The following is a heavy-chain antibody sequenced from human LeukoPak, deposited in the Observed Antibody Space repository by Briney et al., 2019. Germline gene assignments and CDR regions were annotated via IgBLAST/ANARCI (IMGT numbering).Heavy chain of an antibody. D-gene: IGHD5-18*01. CDR3: ARDPDTPVAIDI. J-gene: IGHJ3*02. V-gene: IGHV1-2*02. CDR2: INPNSGGT. CDR1: GYTFTGYY. Sequence: GASVKVSCKASGYTFTGYYMHWVRQAPGQGLEWMGWINPNSGGTNYAQKFQGRVTLTRDTSINTAYMELSSLRSEDTAVYYCARDPDTPVAIDIWGQGTTVTVSS.